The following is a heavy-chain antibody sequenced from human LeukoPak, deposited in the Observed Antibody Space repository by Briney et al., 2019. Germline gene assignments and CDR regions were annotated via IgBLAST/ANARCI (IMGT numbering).Heavy chain of an antibody. Sequence: ASVKVSCKASGYTFTGYYMHWVRQAPGQGLEWMGWINPNSGGTNYAQKFRGRVTMTRDTSISTAYMELSRLRSDDTAVYYCARDRYYDILTGSTLDYWGQGTLVTVSS. CDR1: GYTFTGYY. CDR3: ARDRYYDILTGSTLDY. CDR2: INPNSGGT. V-gene: IGHV1-2*02. J-gene: IGHJ4*02. D-gene: IGHD3-9*01.